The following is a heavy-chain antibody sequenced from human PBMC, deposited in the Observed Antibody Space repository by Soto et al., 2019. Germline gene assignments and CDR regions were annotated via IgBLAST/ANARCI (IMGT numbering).Heavy chain of an antibody. CDR2: ISSSGSTI. CDR3: ATWRGIAAADPESYVMDV. Sequence: TGGSLRLSCAASGFTFSSYEMNWVRQAPGRGLEWVSYISSSGSTIYYADSVKGRFTISRDNAKNSLYLQMNSLRAEDTAVYYCATWRGIAAADPESYVMDVQGQRSTVTVSS. CDR1: GFTFSSYE. D-gene: IGHD6-13*01. V-gene: IGHV3-48*03. J-gene: IGHJ6*02.